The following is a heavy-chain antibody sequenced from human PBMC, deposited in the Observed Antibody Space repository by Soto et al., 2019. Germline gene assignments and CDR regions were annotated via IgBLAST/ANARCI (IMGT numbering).Heavy chain of an antibody. CDR3: ARVAPEYSSTPRRFDF. Sequence: EVQLLESGGGLVQPGGSLRLSCAASGFTFGIYAMSWVRQDPGKGLEWVSSISGSGGSIYYAHSVKGRFTISRDKTKNTLDLQMNSLRAEDTAVYHCARVAPEYSSTPRRFDFWGQGTLVTVSS. CDR1: GFTFGIYA. D-gene: IGHD6-13*01. J-gene: IGHJ4*02. CDR2: ISGSGGSI. V-gene: IGHV3-23*01.